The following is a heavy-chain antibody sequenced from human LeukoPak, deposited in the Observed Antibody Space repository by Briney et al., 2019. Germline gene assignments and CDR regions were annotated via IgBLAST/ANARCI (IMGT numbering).Heavy chain of an antibody. CDR3: ARRTGFWFDP. CDR1: GGSISSSSYY. D-gene: IGHD2-15*01. J-gene: IGHJ5*02. CDR2: IYYSGST. Sequence: SETLSLTCTVSGGSISSSSYYWGWIRQPPGKGLEWIGSIYYSGSTYYDPSLKSRVTISVDTSKNQFSLELSSVTAADTAVYYCARRTGFWFDPWGQGTLVTVSS. V-gene: IGHV4-39*07.